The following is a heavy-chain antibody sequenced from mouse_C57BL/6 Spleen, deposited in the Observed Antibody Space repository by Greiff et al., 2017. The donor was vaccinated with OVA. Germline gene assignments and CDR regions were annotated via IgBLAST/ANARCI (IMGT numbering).Heavy chain of an antibody. J-gene: IGHJ2*01. CDR1: GFNIKDDY. CDR2: IDPENGDT. V-gene: IGHV14-4*01. CDR3: TTDDYDRGDYFDY. D-gene: IGHD2-4*01. Sequence: EVQLQQSGAELVRPGASVKLSCTASGFNIKDDYMHWVKQRPEQGLEWIGWIDPENGDTEYASKFQGKATITADTSSNTAYLQLSSLTSEDTAVYYCTTDDYDRGDYFDYWGQGTTLTVSS.